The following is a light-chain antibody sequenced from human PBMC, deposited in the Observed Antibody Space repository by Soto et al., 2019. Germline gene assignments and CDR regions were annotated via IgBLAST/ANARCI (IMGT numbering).Light chain of an antibody. CDR3: LQDFKYPRT. V-gene: IGKV1-6*01. CDR2: GTF. CDR1: QDIRTE. J-gene: IGKJ1*01. Sequence: AIQMTQSPSSLSASVGDRVTITCRASQDIRTELGWYQQKPGKAPRLLIYGTFSLQGGVPSRFRGSGSGTDFTLTISSLQPDDFATYYCLQDFKYPRTFGQGTKVDIK.